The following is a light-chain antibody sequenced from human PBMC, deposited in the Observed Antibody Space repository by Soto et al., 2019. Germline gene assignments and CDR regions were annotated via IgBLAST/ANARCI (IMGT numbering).Light chain of an antibody. CDR2: GAS. CDR1: QRVSSSY. CDR3: QQYGSSPLT. Sequence: EIVLTQSPGTLSLSPWERAALSCRASQRVSSSYLAWYQQKPGQAPRLLIYGASSRATGIPDRFSGSGSGTDFTLTISRLEPEDFAVYYCQQYGSSPLTFGGGTTVEIK. V-gene: IGKV3-20*01. J-gene: IGKJ4*01.